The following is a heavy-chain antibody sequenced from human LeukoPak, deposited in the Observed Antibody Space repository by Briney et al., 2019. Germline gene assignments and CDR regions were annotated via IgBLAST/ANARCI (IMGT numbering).Heavy chain of an antibody. D-gene: IGHD5-18*01. J-gene: IGHJ4*02. Sequence: SETLSLTCTVSGGSISSSSYYWDWIRQPPGKGLEWIGSIYYSGSTYYNPSLKSRVTISVDTSKNQFSLKLSSVTAADTAVYYCATRPGGGRSYGFDYWGQGTLVTVSP. CDR1: GGSISSSSYY. CDR3: ATRPGGGRSYGFDY. CDR2: IYYSGST. V-gene: IGHV4-39*01.